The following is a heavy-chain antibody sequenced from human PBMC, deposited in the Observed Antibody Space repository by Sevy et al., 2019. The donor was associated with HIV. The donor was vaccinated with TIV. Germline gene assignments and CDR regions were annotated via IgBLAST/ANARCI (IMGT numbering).Heavy chain of an antibody. CDR3: AREGGHTSAWTPGKY. V-gene: IGHV3-30-3*01. J-gene: IGHJ4*02. D-gene: IGHD6-19*01. Sequence: GESLKISCAASGFSFNTHAMHWVRQAPGKGLDWVALISYDGSAKYYADSVKGRFTVSRDDSKNTLYLQMNSLRPEDSAGYYCAREGGHTSAWTPGKYWGQGTQVTVSS. CDR2: ISYDGSAK. CDR1: GFSFNTHA.